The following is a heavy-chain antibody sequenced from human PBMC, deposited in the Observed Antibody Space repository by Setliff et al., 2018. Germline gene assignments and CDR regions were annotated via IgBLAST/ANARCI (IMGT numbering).Heavy chain of an antibody. D-gene: IGHD5-18*01. J-gene: IGHJ4*02. V-gene: IGHV4-39*07. CDR2: IYYSGST. Sequence: SETLSLTCTVSGGSISSSSYYWCWIRQPPGKGLEWIGSIYYSGSTYYNPSLKSRVTISVDTSKNQFSLKLSSVTAADTAVYYCARGRGYSYVGITYYFDYWGQGTLVTVSS. CDR3: ARGRGYSYVGITYYFDY. CDR1: GGSISSSSYY.